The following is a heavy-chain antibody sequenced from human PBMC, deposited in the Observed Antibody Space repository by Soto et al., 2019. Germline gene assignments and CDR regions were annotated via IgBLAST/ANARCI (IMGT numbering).Heavy chain of an antibody. CDR2: IYYSGFT. V-gene: IGHV4-31*03. CDR3: ARDFGGVSGTSNYFDH. D-gene: IGHD3-16*01. CDR1: GGSISSGGYY. Sequence: SETLSPTCTVSGGSISSGGYYWNWIRQHPGKGLEWIGYIYYSGFTLYNPSLKSRVTISVDTSKNQFSLKLSSVTAADTAVYYCARDFGGVSGTSNYFDHWGQGTPVTVSS. J-gene: IGHJ4*02.